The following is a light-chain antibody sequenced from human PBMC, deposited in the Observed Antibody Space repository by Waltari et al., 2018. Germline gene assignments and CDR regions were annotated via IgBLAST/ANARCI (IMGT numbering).Light chain of an antibody. V-gene: IGKV3-11*01. J-gene: IGKJ4*01. CDR3: HQRSSWPPALT. CDR2: DTS. Sequence: EIVLTQSPATLSLSPGERATLSCRASQSVSSYSAWYQQKPGQAPRPLIYDTSNRATGIPARFSGSRAGTDFTLTISSLEPEDFAVYYCHQRSSWPPALTFGGGTKVEIK. CDR1: QSVSSY.